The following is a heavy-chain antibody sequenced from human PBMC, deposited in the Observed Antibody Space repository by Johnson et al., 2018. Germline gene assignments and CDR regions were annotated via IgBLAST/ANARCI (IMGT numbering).Heavy chain of an antibody. CDR3: ARARMPYGDYLEYFQH. Sequence: QVQLVQSGGGVVQPGRSLRLSCAASEFTFSTYGMHWVRQAPGKGLEGVAVIWYDGSTKYYGDSVKGRFTISRDNSKNTLYLQMNSLRAEDTAVYYCARARMPYGDYLEYFQHWGQGTLVTVSS. D-gene: IGHD4-17*01. V-gene: IGHV3-33*01. CDR2: IWYDGSTK. J-gene: IGHJ1*01. CDR1: EFTFSTYG.